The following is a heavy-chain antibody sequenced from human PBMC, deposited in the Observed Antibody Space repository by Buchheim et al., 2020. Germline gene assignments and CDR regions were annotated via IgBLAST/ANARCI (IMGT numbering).Heavy chain of an antibody. CDR1: GFSSSNYA. J-gene: IGHJ4*02. Sequence: QVQLVESGGGVVQPGRSLRLSCVASGFSSSNYAIHWVRQAPGKGLEWVAVISYDVSNKDYADSVKGRFTISRDNSKNTLYLQMNSLRAEDTAVYYCARGSDYGDETHYFDYWGQGTL. CDR2: ISYDVSNK. CDR3: ARGSDYGDETHYFDY. V-gene: IGHV3-30-3*01. D-gene: IGHD4-17*01.